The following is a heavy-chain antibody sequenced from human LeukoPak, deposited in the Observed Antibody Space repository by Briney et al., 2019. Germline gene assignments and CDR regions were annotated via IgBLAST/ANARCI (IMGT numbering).Heavy chain of an antibody. CDR2: IYYSGST. D-gene: IGHD1-7*01. V-gene: IGHV4-59*02. CDR3: ARDNWNYGSSMDV. Sequence: SETLSLTCTVSGGSVSSYYWSWIRQPPGKGLEWIGYIYYSGSTNYDPSLKSRVTISVDTSKNQFSLKLSSVTAADTAVYHCARDNWNYGSSMDVWGQGTTVTVSS. J-gene: IGHJ6*02. CDR1: GGSVSSYY.